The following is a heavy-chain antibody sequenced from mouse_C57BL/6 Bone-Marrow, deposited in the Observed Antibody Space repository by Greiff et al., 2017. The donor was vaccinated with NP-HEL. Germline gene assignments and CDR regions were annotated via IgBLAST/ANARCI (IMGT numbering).Heavy chain of an antibody. J-gene: IGHJ3*01. Sequence: QVQLQQSGAELVKPGASVKMSCKASGYTFTTYPIEWMKQNHGKSLEWIGNFHPYNDDTKYNEKFKGKATLTVEKSSSTVYLELSRLTSDDSAVDYCARKEKDSSGYPAWFAYWGQGTLVTVSA. D-gene: IGHD3-2*02. CDR2: FHPYNDDT. V-gene: IGHV1-47*01. CDR3: ARKEKDSSGYPAWFAY. CDR1: GYTFTTYP.